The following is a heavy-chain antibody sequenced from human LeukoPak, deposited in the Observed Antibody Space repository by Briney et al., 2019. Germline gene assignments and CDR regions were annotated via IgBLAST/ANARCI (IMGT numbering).Heavy chain of an antibody. CDR2: INHSGST. Sequence: SETLSLTCAVYGGSFSGYYWSWIRQPPGKGLEWIGEINHSGSTNYNPSLKSRVTISVDTSKNHFSLKLSSVTAADTAVYYCARGSPRYSSGWHNYFDYWGQGTLVTVSS. J-gene: IGHJ4*02. D-gene: IGHD6-19*01. V-gene: IGHV4-34*01. CDR1: GGSFSGYY. CDR3: ARGSPRYSSGWHNYFDY.